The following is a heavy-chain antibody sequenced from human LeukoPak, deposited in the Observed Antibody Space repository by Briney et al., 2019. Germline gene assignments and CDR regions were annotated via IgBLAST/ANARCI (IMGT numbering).Heavy chain of an antibody. CDR3: ADDGMATIRGHDAFDI. D-gene: IGHD5-24*01. J-gene: IGHJ3*02. Sequence: PGGALRLSCAAAEFTLSNYGMHWVRQASGKGLEWVAFISYDGSNEYYADSVKGRFTISRDNSKNTLYLQMNSLRAEDTAVYYCADDGMATIRGHDAFDIWGQGTMVTVSS. V-gene: IGHV3-30*02. CDR1: EFTLSNYG. CDR2: ISYDGSNE.